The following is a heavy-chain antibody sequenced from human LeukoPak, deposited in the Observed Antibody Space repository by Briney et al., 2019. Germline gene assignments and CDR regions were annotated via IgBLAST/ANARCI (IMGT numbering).Heavy chain of an antibody. D-gene: IGHD6-13*01. CDR3: AKEGAAAGYAFDI. J-gene: IGHJ3*02. CDR2: ISWNSGSI. V-gene: IGHV3-9*03. CDR1: GFTFSSYA. Sequence: GGSLRLSCAASGFTFSSYAMSWVRQAPGKGLEWVSGISWNSGSIGYADSVKGRFTISRDNAKNSLYLQMNSLRAEDMALYYCAKEGAAAGYAFDIWGQGTMVTVSS.